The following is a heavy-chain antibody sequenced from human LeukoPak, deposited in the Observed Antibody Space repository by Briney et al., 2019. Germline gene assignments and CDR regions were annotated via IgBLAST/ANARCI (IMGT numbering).Heavy chain of an antibody. Sequence: GGSLRLSCAASGFTFSSYSMNWVRQAPGKGLEWVSSISSSSSHIFYADSVKGRFTISRDNAKNSLYLQMSSLRVEDTALYYCARDPGIAVAGTVGHFDFWGHGTQVTVSS. CDR1: GFTFSSYS. D-gene: IGHD6-19*01. J-gene: IGHJ4*01. CDR3: ARDPGIAVAGTVGHFDF. CDR2: ISSSSSHI. V-gene: IGHV3-21*04.